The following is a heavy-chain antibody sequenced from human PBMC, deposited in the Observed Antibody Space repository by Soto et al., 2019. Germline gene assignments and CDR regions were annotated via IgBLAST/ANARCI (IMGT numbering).Heavy chain of an antibody. J-gene: IGHJ3*02. CDR3: AKDLAATATGDAFDI. CDR2: ITSSGANT. D-gene: IGHD1-1*01. V-gene: IGHV3-23*01. Sequence: GGSLRLSCVASGFTFSSYAMSWVRQAPGKGLEWVSTITSSGANTYYADSVKGRFTISRDNSKNTLYLQMNSLRAEDTAVHYCAKDLAATATGDAFDIWGQGTMVTVSS. CDR1: GFTFSSYA.